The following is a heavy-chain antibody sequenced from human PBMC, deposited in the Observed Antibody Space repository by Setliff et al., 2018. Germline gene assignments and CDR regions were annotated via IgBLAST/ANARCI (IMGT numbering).Heavy chain of an antibody. J-gene: IGHJ4*02. D-gene: IGHD1-26*01. CDR1: GGSISSSSYY. Sequence: SETLSLTCTVSGGSISSSSYYWGWIRQPPGKGLEWIGSIYYSGSTYYNPSLKSRVTMTRDTSISTAYMELSRLRSDDTAVYYCARGGQTNGAPYFDYWGQGTLVTVSS. CDR3: ARGGQTNGAPYFDY. CDR2: IYYSGST. V-gene: IGHV4-39*02.